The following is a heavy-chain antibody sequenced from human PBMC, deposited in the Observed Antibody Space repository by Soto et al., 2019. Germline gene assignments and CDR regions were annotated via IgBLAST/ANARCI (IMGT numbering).Heavy chain of an antibody. Sequence: QITLKESGPTLVKPTQTLTLTCTFSGFSLSTSGVGVGWIRQPPGKALEWLALIYWDNDKRYSPSLKSRLTNTKDTSKTQLDLTMANMDPVDTSTYYCAHSPGYSYASHWGQGTLVTVSS. D-gene: IGHD5-18*01. CDR2: IYWDNDK. V-gene: IGHV2-5*02. CDR1: GFSLSTSGVG. CDR3: AHSPGYSYASH. J-gene: IGHJ4*02.